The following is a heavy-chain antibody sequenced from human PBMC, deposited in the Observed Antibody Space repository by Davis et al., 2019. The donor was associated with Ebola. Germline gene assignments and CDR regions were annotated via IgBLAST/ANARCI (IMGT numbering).Heavy chain of an antibody. CDR3: ASGTYYGSGSYIDY. J-gene: IGHJ4*02. CDR1: GYTFTSYY. D-gene: IGHD3-10*01. CDR2: VNPSGGST. Sequence: AASVKVSCKAFGYTFTSYYIHWVRQAPGQGLEWMGIVNPSGGSTTYAQKFQGRATMTRDTSTSTVYMELSSLRSEDTAVYYCASGTYYGSGSYIDYWGQGTLVTVSS. V-gene: IGHV1-46*01.